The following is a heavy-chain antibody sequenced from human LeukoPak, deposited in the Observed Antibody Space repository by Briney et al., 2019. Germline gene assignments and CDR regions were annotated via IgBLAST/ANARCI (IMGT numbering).Heavy chain of an antibody. CDR2: IKQDGSEN. CDR3: TRLIWYFDY. CDR1: GFTFSSYW. Sequence: GGSLRLSCAASGFTFSSYWMSWVRQAPGKGLEWVANIKQDGSENYYVDSVKGRFTISRDNAKNSLYLQRNSLRAEDTAVYYCTRLIWYFDYWGQGTLVTVSS. D-gene: IGHD2-15*01. V-gene: IGHV3-7*01. J-gene: IGHJ4*02.